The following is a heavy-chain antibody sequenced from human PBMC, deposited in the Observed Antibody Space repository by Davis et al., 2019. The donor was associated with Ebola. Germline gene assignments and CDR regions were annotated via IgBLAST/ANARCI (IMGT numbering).Heavy chain of an antibody. D-gene: IGHD6-13*01. J-gene: IGHJ5*02. CDR1: GYTFTYRY. CDR3: ARCSSWGYYNWFDP. CDR2: ISAYNGNT. Sequence: ASVKVSCKASGYTFTYRYLHWVRQAPGQALEWMGWISAYNGNTNYAQKLQGRVTMTTDTSTGTAYMELGSLRSDATAVYYCARCSSWGYYNWFDPWGQGTLVTVSS. V-gene: IGHV1-18*04.